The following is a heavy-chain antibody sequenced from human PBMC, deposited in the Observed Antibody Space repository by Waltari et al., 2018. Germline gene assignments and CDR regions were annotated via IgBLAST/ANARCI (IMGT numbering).Heavy chain of an antibody. D-gene: IGHD6-13*01. CDR1: GYTFTSYY. J-gene: IGHJ3*02. CDR3: ARADPSLAAPRRSAFDI. V-gene: IGHV1-46*01. CDR2: INPSGGST. Sequence: QVQLVQSGAEVKKPGASVKVSCKASGYTFTSYYMHWVRQAPGQGLEWMGIINPSGGSTSYAQKFQVRVTMTRDTSTSTVYMGLSSLRSEDTAVYYCARADPSLAAPRRSAFDIWGQGTMVTVSS.